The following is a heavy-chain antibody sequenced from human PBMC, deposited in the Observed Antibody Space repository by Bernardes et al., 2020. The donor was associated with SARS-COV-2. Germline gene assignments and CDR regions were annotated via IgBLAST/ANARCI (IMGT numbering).Heavy chain of an antibody. J-gene: IGHJ4*02. CDR3: AKDGVAYDSSGYYARHLDY. Sequence: GGSLRLSCAASGFTFSNFLFSWFRQAPGKGLEWVSAISDSGENTYYANSVEGRFTISRDKSKNTLHLQMNGLRAEDTAVYYCAKDGVAYDSSGYYARHLDYWGQGTLVTVSS. V-gene: IGHV3-23*01. CDR1: GFTFSNFL. CDR2: ISDSGENT. D-gene: IGHD3-22*01.